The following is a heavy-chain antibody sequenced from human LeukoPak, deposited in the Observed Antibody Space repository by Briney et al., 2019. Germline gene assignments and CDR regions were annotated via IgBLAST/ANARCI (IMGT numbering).Heavy chain of an antibody. CDR3: ARYSSSWSTLDY. D-gene: IGHD6-13*01. V-gene: IGHV4-30-2*01. CDR2: IYHSGSA. CDR1: GGSISSGGYS. Sequence: PSQTLSLTCAVSGGSISSGGYSWSWIRQPPGKGLEWIGYIYHSGSAYYNPSLKSRVTISVDRSKNQFSLKLSSVTAADTAVYYCARYSSSWSTLDYWGQGTLVTVSS. J-gene: IGHJ4*02.